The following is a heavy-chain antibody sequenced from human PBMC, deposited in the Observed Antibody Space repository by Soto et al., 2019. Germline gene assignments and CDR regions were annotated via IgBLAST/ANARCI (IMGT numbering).Heavy chain of an antibody. CDR2: IWYDGSNK. V-gene: IGHV3-33*01. D-gene: IGHD4-17*01. J-gene: IGHJ4*02. CDR1: GFTFSSYG. Sequence: PLGSLRLSCAASGFTFSSYGMHWVRQAPGKGLEWVAVIWYDGSNKYYADSVKGRFTISRDNSKNTLYLQMNSLRAEDTAVYYCARDGGLGYGDAFDYWGQGTLVTVSS. CDR3: ARDGGLGYGDAFDY.